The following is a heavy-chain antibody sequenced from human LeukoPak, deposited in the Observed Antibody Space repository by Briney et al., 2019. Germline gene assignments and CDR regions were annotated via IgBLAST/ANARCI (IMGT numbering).Heavy chain of an antibody. Sequence: ASVKVSCKASGGTVISYAISWVRQAPGQGLEWMGGIVPIFGTANYAQKFQGRVTITADESTSTAYMELSSLRSEDTAVYYCARSAVSYCSSTSCPFYYWGQGTLVTVSS. D-gene: IGHD2-2*01. CDR3: ARSAVSYCSSTSCPFYY. J-gene: IGHJ4*02. V-gene: IGHV1-69*01. CDR2: IVPIFGTA. CDR1: GGTVISYA.